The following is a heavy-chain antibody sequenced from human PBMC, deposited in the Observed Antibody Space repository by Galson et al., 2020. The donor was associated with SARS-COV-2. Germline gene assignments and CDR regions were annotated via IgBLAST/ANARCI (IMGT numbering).Heavy chain of an antibody. CDR1: GFTFSSYG. Sequence: GGSLRLSCAASGFTFSSYGMHWVRQAPGKGLECVAVIWYDGSNKYYADSVKGRFTISRDNSKNTLYLQMNSLRAEDTAVYYCARDPLDWDDYYFDYWGQGTLVTVSS. D-gene: IGHD3-16*01. J-gene: IGHJ4*02. CDR2: IWYDGSNK. V-gene: IGHV3-33*01. CDR3: ARDPLDWDDYYFDY.